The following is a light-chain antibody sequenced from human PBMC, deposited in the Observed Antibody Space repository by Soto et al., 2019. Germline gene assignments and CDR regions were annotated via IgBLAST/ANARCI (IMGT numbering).Light chain of an antibody. CDR1: SSNVGGYNY. Sequence: QSALPQPASVSGSPGQSIPISCTGTSSNVGGYNYVPWYQQHPLKAPKLMIYDVSNRPSGVSNRFSGSKSANTASLTISGLQSEDEADYYCSSYTGGSTYVVFGKRTKLTLL. CDR3: SSYTGGSTYVV. CDR2: DVS. V-gene: IGLV2-14*01. J-gene: IGLJ2*01.